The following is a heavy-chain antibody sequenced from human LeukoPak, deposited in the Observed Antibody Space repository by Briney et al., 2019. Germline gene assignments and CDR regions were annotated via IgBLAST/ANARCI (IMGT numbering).Heavy chain of an antibody. J-gene: IGHJ5*02. CDR1: GYTFTSYG. V-gene: IGHV1-69*13. CDR3: ARDGDYGDYAFNNWFDP. D-gene: IGHD4-17*01. Sequence: ASVKVSCNASGYTFTSYGISWVGQAPGQRLEWMGGIIPIFGTANYEQKFQGRVTITADESTSTAYMELSSLRSEDTAVYYCARDGDYGDYAFNNWFDPWGQGTLVTVSS. CDR2: IIPIFGTA.